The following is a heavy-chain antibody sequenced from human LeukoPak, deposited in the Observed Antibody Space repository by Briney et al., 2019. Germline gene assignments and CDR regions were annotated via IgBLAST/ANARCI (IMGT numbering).Heavy chain of an antibody. CDR2: IYYSGST. CDR3: ARGSGIWDYVWGSYRPVYFDY. J-gene: IGHJ4*02. V-gene: IGHV4-31*03. Sequence: SETLSLTCTVSGGSISSGGYYWSWIRQHPGKGLEWIGYIYYSGSTYYNPSLKSRVTISVDTSKNQFSLKLSSVTAADTAVYYCARGSGIWDYVWGSYRPVYFDYWGQGTLVTVSS. CDR1: GGSISSGGYY. D-gene: IGHD3-16*02.